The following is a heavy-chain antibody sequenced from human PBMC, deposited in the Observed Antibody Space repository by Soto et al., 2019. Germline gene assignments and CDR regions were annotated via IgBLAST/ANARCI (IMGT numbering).Heavy chain of an antibody. J-gene: IGHJ4*02. D-gene: IGHD4-17*01. CDR2: ISGSGTNR. V-gene: IGHV3-23*01. CDR3: AKDRVDYGDYRGLDY. Sequence: EVQLLESGGGLVQPGGSLRLSCAASGFTFSSYAMTWVRQAPGKGLEWVSAISGSGTNRYYADSVKGRFTISRDNSENALYLQMNSLRAEDTAVYYCAKDRVDYGDYRGLDYWGQGTRVTVSS. CDR1: GFTFSSYA.